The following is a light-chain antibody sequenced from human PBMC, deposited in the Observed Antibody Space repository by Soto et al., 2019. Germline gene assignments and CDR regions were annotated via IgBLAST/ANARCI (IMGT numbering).Light chain of an antibody. V-gene: IGLV2-14*01. J-gene: IGLJ3*02. CDR3: AAWDDSLSGGV. Sequence: QSALTQPASVSGSPGQSITISCAGTMRDVGAYNLVSWYQQHPGRAPQLIIYEVRNRPSGISFRFSGSKSGNTASLTISGLQAEDEADYSCAAWDDSLSGGVFGGGTKVTVL. CDR1: MRDVGAYNL. CDR2: EVR.